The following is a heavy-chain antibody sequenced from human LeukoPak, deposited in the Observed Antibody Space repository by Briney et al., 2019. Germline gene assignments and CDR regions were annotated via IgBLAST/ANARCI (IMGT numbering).Heavy chain of an antibody. CDR2: VNHSGST. CDR3: ARGRYYFDY. V-gene: IGHV4-34*01. Sequence: PSETLSLTCAVYGGSFSGYYWSWIRQPPGKGLEWIGEVNHSGSTNYNPSLKSRVTISVDTSKNQFSLKLSSVTAADTAVYYCARGRYYFDYWGQGTLVTVSS. CDR1: GGSFSGYY. J-gene: IGHJ4*02.